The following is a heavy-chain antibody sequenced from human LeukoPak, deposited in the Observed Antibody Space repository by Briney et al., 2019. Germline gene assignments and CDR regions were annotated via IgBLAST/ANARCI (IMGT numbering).Heavy chain of an antibody. D-gene: IGHD2-2*02. CDR3: ARGPRGVATAIRGFFYYYFYMDV. J-gene: IGHJ6*03. CDR1: GGTFSSYA. V-gene: IGHV1-69*05. CDR2: IIPVFGTT. Sequence: ASVKVSCKGSGGTFSSYAFTWVRQAPGQGLEWMGGIIPVFGTTNYAQKFQGRVTISTDESTVTTSMELSSLRSEDTAVYYCARGPRGVATAIRGFFYYYFYMDVWGKGTTVTVSS.